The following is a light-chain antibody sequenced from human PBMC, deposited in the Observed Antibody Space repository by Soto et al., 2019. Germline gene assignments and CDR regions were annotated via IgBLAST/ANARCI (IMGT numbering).Light chain of an antibody. V-gene: IGLV4-69*01. CDR1: SGHSSYA. CDR3: QTWGTGIQV. J-gene: IGLJ2*01. Sequence: QPVLTQSPSASASLGASVRLTCTLSSGHSSYAIAWHQQQPEKGPRYLMKLKSDGSHSKGDGIPDRFSGSSSGDERYLTISSLQSEDEADYYCQTWGTGIQVFGGGTKLTVL. CDR2: LKSDGSH.